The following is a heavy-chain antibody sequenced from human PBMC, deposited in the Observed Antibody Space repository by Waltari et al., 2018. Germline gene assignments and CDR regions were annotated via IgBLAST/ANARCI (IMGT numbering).Heavy chain of an antibody. D-gene: IGHD4-17*01. CDR1: GGSISSGSYY. CDR2: IYTSGST. J-gene: IGHJ3*02. CDR3: ARAATVVSRWAFDI. V-gene: IGHV4-61*02. Sequence: QVQLQESGPGLVKPSQTLSLTCTVSGGSISSGSYYWSWIRQPAGKGLEWIGRIYTSGSTNYNPSLKSRVTISVDTSKNQFSLKLSSVTAADTAVYYCARAATVVSRWAFDIWGQGTMVTVSS.